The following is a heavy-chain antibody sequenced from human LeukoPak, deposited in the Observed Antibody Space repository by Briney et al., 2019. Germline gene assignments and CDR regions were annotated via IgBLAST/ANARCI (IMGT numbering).Heavy chain of an antibody. D-gene: IGHD5-18*01. J-gene: IGHJ4*02. CDR2: ISSSSSYI. CDR3: AREVDTAGSQPTGDFDY. Sequence: GGSLRLSCAASGFTFSSYSMNWVRQAPGKGLEWVSSISSSSSYIYYADSVKGRFTISRDNAKNSLYLQMNSLRAEDTAVYYCAREVDTAGSQPTGDFDYWGQGTLVTVSS. V-gene: IGHV3-21*01. CDR1: GFTFSSYS.